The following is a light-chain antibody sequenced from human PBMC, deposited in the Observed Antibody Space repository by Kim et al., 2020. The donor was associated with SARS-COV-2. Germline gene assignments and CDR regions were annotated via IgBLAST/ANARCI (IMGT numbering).Light chain of an antibody. J-gene: IGKJ5*01. Sequence: APVGDRVTISCRARQTISKFVNWYQRKPGKAPNIVIFDASSLATGVPSRFSGSVSGAEFSLTISSLQPDDSATYYCQQSFTTPLTFGQGTRLEIK. CDR2: DAS. V-gene: IGKV1-39*01. CDR1: QTISKF. CDR3: QQSFTTPLT.